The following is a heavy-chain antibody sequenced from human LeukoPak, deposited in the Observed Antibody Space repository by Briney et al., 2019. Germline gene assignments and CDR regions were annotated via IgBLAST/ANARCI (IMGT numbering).Heavy chain of an antibody. Sequence: ASVKVSCKASGYTFTGYYMHWVRQAPGQGLEWMGWINPNSGSTNYAQKFQGRVTMTRDTSISTAYMELSRLRSDDTAVYYCARDPPLYSSSSSHIGPWGQGTLVTVSS. CDR3: ARDPPLYSSSSSHIGP. CDR1: GYTFTGYY. V-gene: IGHV1-2*02. J-gene: IGHJ5*02. D-gene: IGHD6-6*01. CDR2: INPNSGST.